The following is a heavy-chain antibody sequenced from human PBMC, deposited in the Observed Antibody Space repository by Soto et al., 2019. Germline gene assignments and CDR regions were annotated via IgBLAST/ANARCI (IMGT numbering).Heavy chain of an antibody. CDR3: ARFYGNAFDV. V-gene: IGHV4-39*02. CDR2: IYYDGST. Sequence: QLQLQESGPGLVKPSETLSLTCSVSGGSITTSSYNWDWIRQPPGKGLEWIGTIYYDGSTSYNPSLKSQVTISADTSKNHFALTLNSVNAAYTAVYYCARFYGNAFDVWGRGTVVTVSS. D-gene: IGHD3-10*01. J-gene: IGHJ3*01. CDR1: GGSITTSSYN.